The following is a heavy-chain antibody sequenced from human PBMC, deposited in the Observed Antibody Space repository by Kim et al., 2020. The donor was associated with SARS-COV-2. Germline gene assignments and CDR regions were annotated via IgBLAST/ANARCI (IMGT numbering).Heavy chain of an antibody. V-gene: IGHV4-59*01. J-gene: IGHJ2*01. D-gene: IGHD3-3*01. CDR2: VYYSGST. CDR1: GGSISSYY. CDR3: ARDHREWLQYTANWYFDL. Sequence: SETLSLTCTVSGGSISSYYWNWIRQPPGKGLEWIWFVYYSGSTNYNPSLKSRFTISVDTSKNKFSLNLSSVTAADTAVYYCARDHREWLQYTANWYFDLWGRGTLFTVSS.